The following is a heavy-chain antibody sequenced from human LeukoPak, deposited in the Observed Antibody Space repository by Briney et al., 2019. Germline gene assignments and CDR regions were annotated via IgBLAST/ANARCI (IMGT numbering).Heavy chain of an antibody. CDR2: ISWNSGTI. J-gene: IGHJ4*02. D-gene: IGHD4/OR15-4a*01. V-gene: IGHV3-9*01. CDR3: ARRAGAYSHPYDY. Sequence: SRSLRLSCAASEFTFDDYAMHWVRQAPGKGLEWVSGISWNSGTIAYADSVKGRFTISRDNSKNTLYLQMNSLRAEDTAVYYCARRAGAYSHPYDYWGQGTLVTVSS. CDR1: EFTFDDYA.